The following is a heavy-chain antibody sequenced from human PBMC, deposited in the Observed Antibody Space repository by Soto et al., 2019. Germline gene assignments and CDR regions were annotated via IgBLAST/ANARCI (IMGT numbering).Heavy chain of an antibody. D-gene: IGHD2-21*02. CDR2: IDWDADK. J-gene: IGHJ6*02. CDR3: VQSRCGGDCLHSYSSHSYYGLDV. V-gene: IGHV2-5*02. Sequence: QITLKESGPTLVKPTQTLTLTCTFSGFSLSTTGVGVGWIRQPPGKALEWLALIDWDADKRYNLSLNSILTITTDTSKNQVVLAMTNIDPVDTATYYCVQSRCGGDCLHSYSSHSYYGLDVWGQGTTVTVSS. CDR1: GFSLSTTGVG.